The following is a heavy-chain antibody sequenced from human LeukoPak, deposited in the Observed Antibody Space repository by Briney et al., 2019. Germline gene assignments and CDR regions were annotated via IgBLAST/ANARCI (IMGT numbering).Heavy chain of an antibody. D-gene: IGHD3-9*01. J-gene: IGHJ4*02. Sequence: GGSLRLSCVASGFTFRNYAMSWVRQAPGKGLEWVSAVSGRDDSTYYADSVKGRFTISRDNSKNTLYLQMNSLRAEDTAVYCCAKWGDYDILTGYYDSDYWGQGTLVTVSS. CDR1: GFTFRNYA. V-gene: IGHV3-23*01. CDR3: AKWGDYDILTGYYDSDY. CDR2: VSGRDDST.